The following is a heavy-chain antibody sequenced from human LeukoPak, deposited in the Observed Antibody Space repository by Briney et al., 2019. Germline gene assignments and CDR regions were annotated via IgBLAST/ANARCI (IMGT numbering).Heavy chain of an antibody. Sequence: YPGGSLRLSCAASGFSFDDYAMHWVRQAPGKGLEWVSGISWNSGSIGYADSVKGRFTISRDNAKNSLYLQMNSLRAEDTAFYYCAKDMGGATYAFDIWGQGTMVTVSS. J-gene: IGHJ3*02. CDR1: GFSFDDYA. V-gene: IGHV3-9*01. CDR3: AKDMGGATYAFDI. CDR2: ISWNSGSI. D-gene: IGHD1-26*01.